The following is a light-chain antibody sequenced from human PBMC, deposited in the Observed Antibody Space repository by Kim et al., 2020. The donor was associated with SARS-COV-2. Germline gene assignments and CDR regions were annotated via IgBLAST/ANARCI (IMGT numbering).Light chain of an antibody. CDR2: DAT. V-gene: IGKV3-15*01. CDR3: QQSYNWPPLT. J-gene: IGKJ1*01. Sequence: SSGERANLSCRASQNIKNKLVWYQQKPGQAPRLLIYDATTRASGIPARFIGSESETDFTLTISSLQSEDFAVYFCQQSYNWPPLTFGQGTKVDIK. CDR1: QNIKNK.